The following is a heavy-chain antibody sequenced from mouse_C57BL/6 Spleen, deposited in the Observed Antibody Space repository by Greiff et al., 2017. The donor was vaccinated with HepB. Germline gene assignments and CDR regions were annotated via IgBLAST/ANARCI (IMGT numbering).Heavy chain of an antibody. CDR3: ARGRVPYSNYVGAMDY. Sequence: DVHLVESGGGLVKPGGSLKLSCAASGFTFSSYTMSWVRQTPEKRLEWVATISGGGGNTYYPDSVKGRFTISRDNAKTTLYLQMSRLRSEDTALYYCARGRVPYSNYVGAMDYWGQGTSVTVSS. J-gene: IGHJ4*01. CDR2: ISGGGGNT. CDR1: GFTFSSYT. D-gene: IGHD2-5*01. V-gene: IGHV5-9*04.